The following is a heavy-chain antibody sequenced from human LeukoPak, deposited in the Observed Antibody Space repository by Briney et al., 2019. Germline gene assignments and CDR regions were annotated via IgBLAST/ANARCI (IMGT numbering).Heavy chain of an antibody. D-gene: IGHD2-21*02. CDR3: ARIYPPIVVVTATVDY. Sequence: GGSLRLSCAASGFIFSSYAMSWVRQAPGKELEWVSAISGSGGSTYYADSVKGRFTISRDNSKNTLYLQMNSLRAEDTAVYYCARIYPPIVVVTATVDYWGQGTLVTVSS. J-gene: IGHJ4*02. V-gene: IGHV3-23*01. CDR1: GFIFSSYA. CDR2: ISGSGGST.